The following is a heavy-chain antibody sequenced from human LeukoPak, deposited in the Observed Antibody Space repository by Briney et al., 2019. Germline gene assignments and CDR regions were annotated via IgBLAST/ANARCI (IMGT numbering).Heavy chain of an antibody. Sequence: GGSLRLSCAASGFTFSSYAMSWGRQAPGKGREWGSAISGSGGSTYYADTVKGRFTISRDNSKNTLYLQMNSLRAADTAVYYCAKGMIAKPWYFDLWGRGTLVTVSS. J-gene: IGHJ2*01. CDR2: ISGSGGST. CDR1: GFTFSSYA. CDR3: AKGMIAKPWYFDL. D-gene: IGHD2-21*01. V-gene: IGHV3-23*01.